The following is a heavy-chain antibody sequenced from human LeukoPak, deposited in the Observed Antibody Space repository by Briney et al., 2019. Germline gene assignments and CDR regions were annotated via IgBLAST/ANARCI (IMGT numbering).Heavy chain of an antibody. CDR1: GYTFTCYA. V-gene: IGHV7-4-1*02. CDR3: ARGGSSGWYRQDY. D-gene: IGHD6-19*01. J-gene: IGHJ4*02. CDR2: IKTNTGDP. Sequence: GASVKVSCKGSGYTFTCYAINWVRQAPGQGLEWMGWIKTNTGDPTYAQGFTGRVVFSSYTSVSTAYLQISSLKAEDTAVYYCARGGSSGWYRQDYWGQGTLVTVSS.